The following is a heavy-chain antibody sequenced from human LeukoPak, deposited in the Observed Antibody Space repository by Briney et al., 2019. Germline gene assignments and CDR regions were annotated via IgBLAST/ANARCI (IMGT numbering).Heavy chain of an antibody. J-gene: IGHJ6*02. D-gene: IGHD6-13*01. CDR3: ARDILVGIAAAGRALHYYYYGMDV. CDR1: GGTFSSYA. Sequence: AASVKVSCKASGGTFSSYAISWVRQAPGQGLEWMGGIIPIFGTANYAQKFQGRVTITADESTSTAYMELSRLRSDDTAVYYCARDILVGIAAAGRALHYYYYGMDVWGQGTTVTVSS. CDR2: IIPIFGTA. V-gene: IGHV1-69*13.